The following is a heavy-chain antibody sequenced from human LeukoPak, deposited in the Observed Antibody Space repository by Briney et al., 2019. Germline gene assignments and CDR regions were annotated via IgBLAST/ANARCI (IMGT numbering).Heavy chain of an antibody. D-gene: IGHD6-6*01. J-gene: IGHJ4*02. V-gene: IGHV3-23*01. CDR3: AKVESIAARGDYFNH. Sequence: GGSLRLSFTASGFTFSSYAMSWVRQAPGKGLEWVSAISGSGGSTYYADSVKGRFTISRDNSKNTLYLQMNSLRAEDTAVYYCAKVESIAARGDYFNHWGQGTLVTVSS. CDR1: GFTFSSYA. CDR2: ISGSGGST.